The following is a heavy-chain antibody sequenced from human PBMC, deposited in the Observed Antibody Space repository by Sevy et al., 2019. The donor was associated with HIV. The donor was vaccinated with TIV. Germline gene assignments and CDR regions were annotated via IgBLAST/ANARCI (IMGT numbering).Heavy chain of an antibody. V-gene: IGHV1-69*13. Sequence: ASVKVSCKPSGGTFSNYGINWVRQAPGQGLEWMGGITPFFGTSSYAEKFQGRLTITSDESTSAAHMELNSLTSEDTAIYYGARGNAVTTRGDYFDSWGQGTLVTVSS. CDR2: ITPFFGTS. CDR1: GGTFSNYG. CDR3: ARGNAVTTRGDYFDS. J-gene: IGHJ4*02. D-gene: IGHD4-17*01.